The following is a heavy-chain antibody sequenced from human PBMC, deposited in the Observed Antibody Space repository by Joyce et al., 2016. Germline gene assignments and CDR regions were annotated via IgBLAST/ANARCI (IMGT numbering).Heavy chain of an antibody. CDR3: AREITAIRSSSPRRGYGMDV. CDR2: MWWDGNYE. J-gene: IGHJ6*02. D-gene: IGHD6-19*01. CDR1: GFTFSSYI. Sequence: QVQLVESGGGVVQPGRSLRLSCAASGFTFSSYIMHWVRQAPGKGLGLVAGMWWDGNYEDYADSVKGRFTISRDNSNNFLYLQMNSLRAADTAVYYCAREITAIRSSSPRRGYGMDVWGQGTTVSVAS. V-gene: IGHV3-33*01.